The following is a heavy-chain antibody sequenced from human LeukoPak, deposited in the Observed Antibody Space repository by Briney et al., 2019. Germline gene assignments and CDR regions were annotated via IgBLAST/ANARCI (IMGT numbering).Heavy chain of an antibody. Sequence: SETLSLTCAVYGGSFSGYYWSWIRQPPGKGREWIGEINHSGSTNYNPSLKSRVTISVDTSKNQFSLKLTSVTAADTAVYYCARDGGTHDAFDIWAQGTMVTVSS. J-gene: IGHJ3*02. CDR1: GGSFSGYY. CDR3: ARDGGTHDAFDI. V-gene: IGHV4-34*01. CDR2: INHSGST. D-gene: IGHD3-16*01.